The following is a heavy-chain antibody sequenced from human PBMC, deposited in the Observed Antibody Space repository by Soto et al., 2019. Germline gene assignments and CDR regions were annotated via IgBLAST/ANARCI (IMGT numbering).Heavy chain of an antibody. CDR1: GFTFSSYA. J-gene: IGHJ4*02. V-gene: IGHV3-23*01. Sequence: EVQLLESGGGLVQPGGSLRLSCAASGFTFSSYAMSWVRQAPGKGLEWVSAISGSGGSTYYADSVKGRFTISRDNSKNTLYLQMNSLRAEDTAVYYCAKVLTPRPSRSNDYSNYVVLGWGQGTLVTVSS. CDR3: AKVLTPRPSRSNDYSNYVVLG. D-gene: IGHD4-4*01. CDR2: ISGSGGST.